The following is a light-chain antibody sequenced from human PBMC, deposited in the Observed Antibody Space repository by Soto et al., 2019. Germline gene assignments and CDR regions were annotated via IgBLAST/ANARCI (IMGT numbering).Light chain of an antibody. CDR2: NVY. CDR1: NSDVGSYNY. Sequence: QSALTQPASVSGSPGQSITISCTRTNSDVGSYNYVSWHQQHPGKAPKLMIYNVYDRPSGISNRFSGSKSGNTASLTISGLQGEDEADYYCSSYTISRTYVFGTGTKVTVL. CDR3: SSYTISRTYV. J-gene: IGLJ1*01. V-gene: IGLV2-14*03.